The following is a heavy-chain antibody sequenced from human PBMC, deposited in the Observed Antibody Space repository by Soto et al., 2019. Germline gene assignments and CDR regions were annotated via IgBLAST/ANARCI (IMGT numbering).Heavy chain of an antibody. J-gene: IGHJ5*02. V-gene: IGHV4-4*07. Sequence: PSETLSLTCTVSGVSISGFYWSWSRKSAGKGLEWIGRIYATGTTDYNPSLKSRVMMSVDTSKKQFSLKLRSVTAADTAVYYCVSDGTQTLRDWFDPWGQGISVTVSS. CDR2: IYATGTT. CDR1: GVSISGFY. CDR3: VSDGTQTLRDWFDP. D-gene: IGHD1-1*01.